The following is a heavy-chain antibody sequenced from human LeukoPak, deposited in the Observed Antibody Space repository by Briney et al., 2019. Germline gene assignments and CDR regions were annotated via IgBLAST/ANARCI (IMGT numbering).Heavy chain of an antibody. CDR1: GGSISSYY. J-gene: IGHJ4*02. CDR2: IYYSGST. Sequence: TSETLSLTCTVSGGSISSYYWSWIRQPPGKGLEWIGYIYYSGSTDYNPSLKSRVTISVDMSKNQFSLKLSSVTAADTAVYYCARRRSDWLLDYWGQGTLVTVSS. D-gene: IGHD3-9*01. CDR3: ARRRSDWLLDY. V-gene: IGHV4-59*01.